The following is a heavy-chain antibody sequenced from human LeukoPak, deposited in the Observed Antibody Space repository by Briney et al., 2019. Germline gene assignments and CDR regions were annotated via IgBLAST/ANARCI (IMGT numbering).Heavy chain of an antibody. J-gene: IGHJ4*02. D-gene: IGHD5-18*01. CDR3: TRDRGYSYGYGDY. CDR1: GFTLGDYA. CDR2: IRSKLHGGIT. V-gene: IGHV3-49*04. Sequence: PGGSLRLSCTASGFTLGDYAMSWVRQAPGKGLEWVGFIRSKLHGGITEYAASVKDRFTISRDDSKNIAYLQMNSLKNEDTAVYYCTRDRGYSYGYGDYWGQGTLVTVSS.